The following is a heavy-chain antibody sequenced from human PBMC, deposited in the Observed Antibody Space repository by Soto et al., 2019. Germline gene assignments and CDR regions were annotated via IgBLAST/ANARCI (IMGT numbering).Heavy chain of an antibody. V-gene: IGHV3-30*18. CDR1: GFTISSDW. J-gene: IGHJ4*02. Sequence: GSLRLSCAASGFTISSDWMHWVRQATGKGLDWVAVISYDVSNKYYADSVEGRFTISRDSSKNTLYLQMNSLRVEDTAVYYCAKERNNWNSTPLGYYFDYWGQGTQVTVS. CDR2: ISYDVSNK. D-gene: IGHD1-1*01. CDR3: AKERNNWNSTPLGYYFDY.